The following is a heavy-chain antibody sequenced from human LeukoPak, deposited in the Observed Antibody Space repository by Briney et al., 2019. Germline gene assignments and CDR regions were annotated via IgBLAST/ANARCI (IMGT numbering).Heavy chain of an antibody. D-gene: IGHD3-3*01. CDR2: ISGSGSTI. CDR3: AREGITIFGVANSNWFDP. J-gene: IGHJ5*02. CDR1: GFTFSDHY. V-gene: IGHV3-11*01. Sequence: GGSLRLSCAASGFTFSDHYMSWIRQAPGKGLEWVAYISGSGSTIYYAESVRGRFTIPRDNAKKSLYLQMNSLRAEDTAVYYCAREGITIFGVANSNWFDPWGQGTLVTVSS.